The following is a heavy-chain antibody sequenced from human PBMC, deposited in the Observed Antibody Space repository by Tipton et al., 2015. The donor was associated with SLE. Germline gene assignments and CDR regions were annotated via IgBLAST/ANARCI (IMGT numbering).Heavy chain of an antibody. CDR3: ASHTAGYSSGWYVY. J-gene: IGHJ4*02. CDR2: IYYSGST. D-gene: IGHD6-19*01. V-gene: IGHV4-59*01. Sequence: TLSLTCTVSGGSISSYYWSWIRQPPGKGLEWIGHIYYSGSTNYNPSLKSRVTISVDTSKNQFSLKLSSVTAADTAVYYCASHTAGYSSGWYVYWGQGTLVTVSS. CDR1: GGSISSYY.